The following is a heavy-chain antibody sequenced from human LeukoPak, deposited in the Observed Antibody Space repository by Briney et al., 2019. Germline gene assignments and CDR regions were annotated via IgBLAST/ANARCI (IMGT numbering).Heavy chain of an antibody. D-gene: IGHD4-17*01. J-gene: IGHJ5*02. V-gene: IGHV3-23*01. CDR3: AKGDYGVFSGWFDP. CDR1: GFTFSSYA. Sequence: PGGSLRLSCAASGFTFSSYAMSWVRQAPGKGMEWVSAISGSGGSTYYADSVKGRFTISRDNSKNTLYLQMNSLRAEDTAVYYCAKGDYGVFSGWFDPWGQGTLVTVSS. CDR2: ISGSGGST.